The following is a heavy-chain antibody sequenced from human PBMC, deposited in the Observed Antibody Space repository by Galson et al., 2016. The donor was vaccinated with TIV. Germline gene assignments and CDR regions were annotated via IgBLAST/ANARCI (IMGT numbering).Heavy chain of an antibody. D-gene: IGHD3-22*01. CDR1: GFPFSSFA. Sequence: LRLSCAAPGFPFSSFAMSWVRQAPGKGLEWVSRISAGGGRTDYTDSVKGRFTISRDNPKNTLYLQMSSLRADDTAVYFCAKMDSSGFDYVRRFDFWGQGTLATVSS. CDR2: ISAGGGRT. J-gene: IGHJ4*02. CDR3: AKMDSSGFDYVRRFDF. V-gene: IGHV3-23*01.